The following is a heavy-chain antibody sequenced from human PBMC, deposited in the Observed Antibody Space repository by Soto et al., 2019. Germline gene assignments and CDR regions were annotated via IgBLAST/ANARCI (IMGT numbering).Heavy chain of an antibody. Sequence: GGSLRLSCAASGFTFSSYSMNWVRQAPGKGLEWVSSISSSSSYIYYADSVEGRFTISRDNAKNSLYLQMNSLRAEDTAVYYCASGPGYSSGLPYYYYGMDVWGQGTTVTVSS. V-gene: IGHV3-21*01. CDR2: ISSSSSYI. CDR1: GFTFSSYS. D-gene: IGHD6-19*01. J-gene: IGHJ6*02. CDR3: ASGPGYSSGLPYYYYGMDV.